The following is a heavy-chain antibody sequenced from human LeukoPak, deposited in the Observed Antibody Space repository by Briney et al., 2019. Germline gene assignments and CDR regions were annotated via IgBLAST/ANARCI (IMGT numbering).Heavy chain of an antibody. J-gene: IGHJ4*02. Sequence: PGGSLRLSCGTSGFAFSFFGMHWLRQAPGKGLDWVAFIQYDGSYKFYADSVQGRFSISRDNSKNTLFLHMNSLATEDTAVYYCAKTSDQLLYSKLDFWGQGTLVTVSS. CDR3: AKTSDQLLYSKLDF. CDR1: GFAFSFFG. D-gene: IGHD2-2*02. CDR2: IQYDGSYK. V-gene: IGHV3-30*02.